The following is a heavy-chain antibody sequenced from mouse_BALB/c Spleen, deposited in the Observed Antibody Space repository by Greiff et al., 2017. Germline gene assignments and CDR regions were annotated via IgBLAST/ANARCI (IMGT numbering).Heavy chain of an antibody. J-gene: IGHJ1*01. CDR3: ARWAYYGKYRYFDV. Sequence: VQLQQSGPELVKPGASVKMSCKASGYTFTSYVMHWVKQKPGQGLEWIGYINPYNDGTKYNEKFKGKATLTSDKSSSTAYMELSSLTSEDSAVYYCARWAYYGKYRYFDVWGAGTTVTVSS. D-gene: IGHD2-10*01. CDR2: INPYNDGT. V-gene: IGHV1-14*01. CDR1: GYTFTSYV.